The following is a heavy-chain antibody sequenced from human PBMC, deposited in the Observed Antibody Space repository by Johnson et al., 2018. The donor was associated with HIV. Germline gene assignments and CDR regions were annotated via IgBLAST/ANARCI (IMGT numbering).Heavy chain of an antibody. CDR1: EFYT. J-gene: IGHJ3*02. V-gene: IGHV3-30*04. Sequence: QVQLVESGGGLVKPGGSLRLSCAVSEFYTMHWVRQAPGKGLEWVAVISYDGNNKYYADSVKGRFIISRDNSKNTLYLQMNSLRAEDTAVYYCARGVHSVWAAFDIWGQGTLVTVSS. CDR2: ISYDGNNK. CDR3: ARGVHSVWAAFDI. D-gene: IGHD2-21*01.